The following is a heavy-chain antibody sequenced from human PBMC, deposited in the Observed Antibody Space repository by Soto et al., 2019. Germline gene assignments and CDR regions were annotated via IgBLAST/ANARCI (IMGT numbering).Heavy chain of an antibody. Sequence: GGSLRLSCAASGFTFSSYSMNWVRQAPGKGLEWVSSISSSSSYIYYADSVKGRFTISRDNAKNSLYLQMNSLRAEDTAVYYCARDVIAVAGRWIFDYWGQGTLVTVSS. CDR3: ARDVIAVAGRWIFDY. V-gene: IGHV3-21*01. CDR2: ISSSSSYI. CDR1: GFTFSSYS. J-gene: IGHJ4*02. D-gene: IGHD6-19*01.